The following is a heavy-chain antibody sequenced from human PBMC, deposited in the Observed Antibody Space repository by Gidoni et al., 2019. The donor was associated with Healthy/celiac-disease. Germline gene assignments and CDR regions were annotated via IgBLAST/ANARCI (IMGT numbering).Heavy chain of an antibody. CDR2: IYYSRST. CDR3: ARAHYDFWSGYNYYFDY. V-gene: IGHV4-61*01. D-gene: IGHD3-3*01. J-gene: IGHJ4*02. CDR1: GRSVSSSSYY. Sequence: QVQLQESGPGLVKHSETLSLTCTVSGRSVSSSSYYWSWSRQPPGHGLEWIGYIYYSRSTNYNPSLKSRVTISVDTSKNQFALKLSSVTAADTAVYYCARAHYDFWSGYNYYFDYWGQGTLVTVSS.